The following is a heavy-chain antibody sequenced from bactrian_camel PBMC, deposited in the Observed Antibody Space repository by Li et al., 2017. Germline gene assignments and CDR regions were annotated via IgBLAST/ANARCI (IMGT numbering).Heavy chain of an antibody. Sequence: HVQLVESGGSSVQAGGSLRLSCKASGGIFSDHMGWFRQAPGKEREGVAVIDDNGVTTYADSVKGRFTISRDNAENTLYLQLNGLKTEDTAIYYCSKDVPDRSRITTRPRSQGTQVTVS. V-gene: IGHV3S53*01. J-gene: IGHJ4*01. CDR1: GGIFSDH. CDR2: IDDNGVT. D-gene: IGHD1*01.